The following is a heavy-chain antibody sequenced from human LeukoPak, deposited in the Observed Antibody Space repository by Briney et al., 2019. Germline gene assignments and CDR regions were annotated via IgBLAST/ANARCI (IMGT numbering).Heavy chain of an antibody. V-gene: IGHV4-59*08. Sequence: PSETLSLTCTVSGGSISSYYWSWIRQPPGKGLEWIGYIYYSGSTNYNPSLKSRVTISVDTSKNQFSLKLSSVTAADTAVYYCARGGEWELSDYWGQGTLVTVSS. CDR2: IYYSGST. CDR3: ARGGEWELSDY. J-gene: IGHJ4*02. CDR1: GGSISSYY. D-gene: IGHD1-26*01.